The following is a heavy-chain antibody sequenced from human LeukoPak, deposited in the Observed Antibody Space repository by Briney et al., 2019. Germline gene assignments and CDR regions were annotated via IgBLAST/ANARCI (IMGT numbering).Heavy chain of an antibody. V-gene: IGHV4-34*01. J-gene: IGHJ6*03. Sequence: SETLSLTCAVYGGSFSGYYWSWIRQPPGKGLEWIGEINHSGSTNYNPSLKSRVTISVDTSRNQFSLKLSSVPAADTAVYHCARGRYCTSTSCYTVWSVNYYYYMDVWGKGTTVTVSS. CDR2: INHSGST. CDR3: ARGRYCTSTSCYTVWSVNYYYYMDV. D-gene: IGHD2-2*02. CDR1: GGSFSGYY.